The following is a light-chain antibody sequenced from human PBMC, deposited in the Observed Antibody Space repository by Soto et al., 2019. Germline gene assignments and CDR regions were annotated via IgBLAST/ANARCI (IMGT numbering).Light chain of an antibody. CDR2: DAS. CDR1: QSISRY. J-gene: IGKJ1*01. Sequence: DIQMTQSPSSLSSSVGDRGTITFRPSQSISRYLSWYGQEPGKAPKLLIYDASSLESGVPSRFSGSGSGTELTLTISSLQPDDFATYYCQQYNSYPWTFGQGTKV. CDR3: QQYNSYPWT. V-gene: IGKV1-5*01.